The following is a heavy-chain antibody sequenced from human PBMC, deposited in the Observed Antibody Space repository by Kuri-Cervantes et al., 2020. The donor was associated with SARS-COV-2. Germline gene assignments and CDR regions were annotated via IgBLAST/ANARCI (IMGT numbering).Heavy chain of an antibody. V-gene: IGHV1-18*01. CDR3: ASGWSGYSLYYFDY. CDR2: ISAYNGNT. CDR1: GYTFTSYG. J-gene: IGHJ4*02. D-gene: IGHD3-3*01. Sequence: ASVNVSCKASGYTFTSYGISWVRQAPGQGLEWMGWISAYNGNTNYAQKLQGRVTMTTDTSTSTAYMELRSLRSDDTAVYYCASGWSGYSLYYFDYWGQGTLVTVSS.